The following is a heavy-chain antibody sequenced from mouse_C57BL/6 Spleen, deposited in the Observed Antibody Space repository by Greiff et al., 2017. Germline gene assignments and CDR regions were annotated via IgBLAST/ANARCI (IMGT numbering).Heavy chain of an antibody. CDR1: GYTFTSYW. CDR2: IHPNSGST. CDR3: ARYGGYYDYDEDGWFAY. Sequence: QVQLQQSGAELVKPGASVKLSCKASGYTFTSYWMHWVKQRPGHGLEWIGMIHPNSGSTNYNEKFKSKATLTVDKSSSTAYMQLSSLTSEDSAVYYCARYGGYYDYDEDGWFAYWGQGTLVTVSA. V-gene: IGHV1-64*01. J-gene: IGHJ3*01. D-gene: IGHD2-4*01.